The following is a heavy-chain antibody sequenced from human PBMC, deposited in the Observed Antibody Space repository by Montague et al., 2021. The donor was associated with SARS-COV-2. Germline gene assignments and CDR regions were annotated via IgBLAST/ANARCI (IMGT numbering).Heavy chain of an antibody. J-gene: IGHJ4*02. D-gene: IGHD1-1*01. V-gene: IGHV4-59*12. CDR1: GDSISSYY. CDR2: VHYTGST. CDR3: ARAQNTCFIANCVNYFEV. Sequence: SETLSLTCEVSGDSISSYYWSWIRQSPGKGLEWIGYVHYTGSTKYTPSLKTRVTLSLDTPKNHFSLKLRSVTAADTAIYYGARAQNTCFIANCVNYFEVWGLGALVTASS.